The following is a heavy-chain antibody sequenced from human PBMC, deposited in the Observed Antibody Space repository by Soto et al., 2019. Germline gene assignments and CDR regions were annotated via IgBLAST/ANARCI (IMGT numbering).Heavy chain of an antibody. CDR2: ISGSGGST. Sequence: EVQLLESGGGLVQPGGSLRLSCAASGFTFSSYAMRWVRQAPGKGLEWVAAISGSGGSTYYADSVKGRFTVSRDTSKNALYLQMTSLRAEDTAVYYCARRGSGSYYDYWGQGTLVTASS. CDR3: ARRGSGSYYDY. D-gene: IGHD1-26*01. J-gene: IGHJ4*02. V-gene: IGHV3-23*01. CDR1: GFTFSSYA.